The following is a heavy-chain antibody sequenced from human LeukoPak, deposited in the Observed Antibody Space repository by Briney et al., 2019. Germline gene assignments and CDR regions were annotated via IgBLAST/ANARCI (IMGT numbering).Heavy chain of an antibody. J-gene: IGHJ4*02. CDR3: TTERTSSGWYLS. V-gene: IGHV3-15*01. CDR2: IKSKTDGGTT. D-gene: IGHD6-19*01. CDR1: GFTFSNAW. Sequence: GGSLRLSCAASGFTFSNAWMSWVRQAPGKGLEWVGRIKSKTDGGTTDYAAPVKGRFTISRDDSINTLHLQMNSLKTEDTAVYYCTTERTSSGWYLSWGQGTLVTVSS.